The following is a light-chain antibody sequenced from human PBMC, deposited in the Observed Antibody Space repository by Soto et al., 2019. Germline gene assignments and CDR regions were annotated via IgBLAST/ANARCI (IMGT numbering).Light chain of an antibody. J-gene: IGLJ1*01. CDR1: RANIGNNY. V-gene: IGLV1-47*02. CDR2: SNN. Sequence: QSVLTQPPSASGTPGQRVTISCSGRRANIGNNYVCWYQQLPGTAPKLLIYSNNQRPSGVPDRFSGSKSGTSASLAISGLRSEDEADYYCVSWDDSLSGLVFGTGTKLTVL. CDR3: VSWDDSLSGLV.